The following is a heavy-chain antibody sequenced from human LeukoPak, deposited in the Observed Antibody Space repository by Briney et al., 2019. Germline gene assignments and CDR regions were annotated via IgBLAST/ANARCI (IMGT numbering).Heavy chain of an antibody. V-gene: IGHV4-59*01. D-gene: IGHD6-13*01. CDR2: IYYTGST. J-gene: IGHJ4*02. Sequence: SETLSLTCTVSGGSISNYYWNWIRQPPGKGLEWIGYIYYTGSTNYNPSLKSRVTMSVDTSKNQFSLNLKSVTPEDTAVYYCAGNLIPEQLVLNFWGQGTLVTVSS. CDR3: AGNLIPEQLVLNF. CDR1: GGSISNYY.